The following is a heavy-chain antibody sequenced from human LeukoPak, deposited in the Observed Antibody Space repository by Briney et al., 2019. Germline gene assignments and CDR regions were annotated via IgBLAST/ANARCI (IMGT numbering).Heavy chain of an antibody. CDR2: INHSGST. D-gene: IGHD3-3*01. V-gene: IGHV4-38-2*01. CDR3: ARGSYDFWSGYTAAGGSLVGGGYYMDV. CDR1: GYSISSGYY. J-gene: IGHJ6*03. Sequence: SETLSLTCAVSGYSISSGYYWGWIRQPPGKGLEWIGEINHSGSTNYNPSLKSRVTISVDTSKNQFSLKLSSVTAADTAVYYCARGSYDFWSGYTAAGGSLVGGGYYMDVWGKGTTVTVSS.